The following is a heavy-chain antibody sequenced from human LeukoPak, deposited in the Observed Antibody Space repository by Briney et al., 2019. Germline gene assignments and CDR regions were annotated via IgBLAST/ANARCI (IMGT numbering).Heavy chain of an antibody. CDR3: AREISGSYYY. Sequence: ASVKVSCKASGYTFTGSYIHWVRQAPGQGLEWMGWINPNSGGTNYAQKFQGRVTMTRDTPISTAYMELSSLRSDDTAVYYCAREISGSYYYWGQGTLVTVSS. D-gene: IGHD1-26*01. CDR2: INPNSGGT. CDR1: GYTFTGSY. J-gene: IGHJ4*02. V-gene: IGHV1-2*02.